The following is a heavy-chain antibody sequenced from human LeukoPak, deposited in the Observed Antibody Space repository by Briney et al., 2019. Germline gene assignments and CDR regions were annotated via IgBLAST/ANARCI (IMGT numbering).Heavy chain of an antibody. Sequence: PGRSLRLSCAASGFTFSSYAMHWVRQAPGKGLEWVAVISYDGSNKYYADSVKGRFTISRDNSKNTLYLQMNSLRAEDTAVYYRASLAPPDYYDSSGYNWFDPWGQGTLVTVSS. V-gene: IGHV3-30-3*01. CDR1: GFTFSSYA. CDR2: ISYDGSNK. CDR3: ASLAPPDYYDSSGYNWFDP. D-gene: IGHD3-22*01. J-gene: IGHJ5*02.